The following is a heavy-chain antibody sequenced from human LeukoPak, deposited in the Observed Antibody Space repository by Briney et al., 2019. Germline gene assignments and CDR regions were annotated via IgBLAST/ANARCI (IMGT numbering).Heavy chain of an antibody. CDR3: ARGGGYYYGSLPNFDY. V-gene: IGHV4-34*01. CDR1: GGSFSGYY. Sequence: SETLSLTCAVYGGSFSGYYWSWIRQPPGEGLEWIGEINHSGSTNYNPSLKSRVTISVDTSKNQFSLKLSSVTAADTAVYYCARGGGYYYGSLPNFDYWGQGTLVTVSS. D-gene: IGHD3-10*01. J-gene: IGHJ4*02. CDR2: INHSGST.